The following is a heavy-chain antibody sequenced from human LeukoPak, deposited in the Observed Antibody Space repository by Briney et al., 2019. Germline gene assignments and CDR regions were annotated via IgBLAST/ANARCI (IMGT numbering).Heavy chain of an antibody. Sequence: GASVKVSCKASGYTFTSYGISWVRQAPGQGLEWMGRIIPILGIANYARKFQGRVTITADKSTSTAYMELSSLRSEDTAVYYCARGDPGGYGDYGNAFDIWGQGTMVTVSS. CDR3: ARGDPGGYGDYGNAFDI. CDR1: GYTFTSYG. CDR2: IIPILGIA. V-gene: IGHV1-69*04. J-gene: IGHJ3*02. D-gene: IGHD4-17*01.